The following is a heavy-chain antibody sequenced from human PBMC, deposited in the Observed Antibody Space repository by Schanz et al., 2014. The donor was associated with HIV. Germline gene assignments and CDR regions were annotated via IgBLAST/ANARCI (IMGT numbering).Heavy chain of an antibody. CDR3: AKDAYSSNYINWVDP. J-gene: IGHJ5*02. CDR2: ISYDGSNK. Sequence: QVQLVESGGGVVQPGRSLRLSCAGSGLTFSSYGMHWVRQAPGKGLEWVAVISYDGSNKYYADSVKGRFTISRDNSKNTLYLQMNSLRAEDTAVYYCAKDAYSSNYINWVDPWGQGTLVTVSS. CDR1: GLTFSSYG. D-gene: IGHD6-13*01. V-gene: IGHV3-30*18.